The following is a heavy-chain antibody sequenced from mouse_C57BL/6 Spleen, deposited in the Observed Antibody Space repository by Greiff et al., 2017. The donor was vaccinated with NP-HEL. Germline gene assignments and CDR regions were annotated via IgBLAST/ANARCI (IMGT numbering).Heavy chain of an antibody. V-gene: IGHV1-26*01. CDR1: GYTFTDYY. CDR3: AFYGNYAFDY. CDR2: INPNNGGT. Sequence: VQLQQSGPELVKPGASVKISCKASGYTFTDYYMNWVKQSHGKSLEWIGDINPNNGGTSYNQKFKGKATLTVDKSSSTAYMELRSLTSEDSAVYYCAFYGNYAFDYWGQGTTLTVSS. D-gene: IGHD2-1*01. J-gene: IGHJ2*01.